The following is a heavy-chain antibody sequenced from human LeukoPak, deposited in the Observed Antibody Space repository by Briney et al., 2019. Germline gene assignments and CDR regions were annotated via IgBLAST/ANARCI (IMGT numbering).Heavy chain of an antibody. J-gene: IGHJ4*02. CDR3: ARGGYYYDSSGEFDY. V-gene: IGHV4-34*01. Sequence: SETLSLTCAVSGGSFSGYYWSWIRQPPGKGLEWIGEINHSGSTNYNPSLKSRVTRSVDTSKNQCSLKLSSVTAEDTAVYYCARGGYYYDSSGEFDYWGQGTLVTVSS. D-gene: IGHD3-22*01. CDR2: INHSGST. CDR1: GGSFSGYY.